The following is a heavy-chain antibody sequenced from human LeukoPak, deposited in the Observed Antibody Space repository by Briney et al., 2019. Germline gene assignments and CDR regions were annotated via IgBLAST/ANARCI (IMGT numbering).Heavy chain of an antibody. CDR1: GDSITSSDYY. V-gene: IGHV4-39*01. D-gene: IGHD1-1*01. J-gene: IGHJ5*02. CDR2: MNSKGST. Sequence: PSETLSLTCTVSGDSITSSDYYCDWLRQSRGKGLEWIGDMNSKGSTYNNPSVKSQFTMSVNTSKNQFSLKLSSVTAADTAVYYCARHTRGNNWFDPWGQGTLVTVSS. CDR3: ARHTRGNNWFDP.